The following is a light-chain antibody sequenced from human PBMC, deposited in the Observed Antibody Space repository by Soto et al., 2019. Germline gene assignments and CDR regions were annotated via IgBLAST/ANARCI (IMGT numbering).Light chain of an antibody. CDR2: NNN. CDR1: SSNIGSGT. J-gene: IGLJ2*01. Sequence: QSVLTQPPSVSGTPGQRVTISCSGSSSNIGSGTVNWYQQVPGTAPKLLIYNNNQWPSGIPDRFSGSKSGTSASLAISGLQSEDEADYYCASWDVSLKGVVFGGGTKLTVL. V-gene: IGLV1-44*01. CDR3: ASWDVSLKGVV.